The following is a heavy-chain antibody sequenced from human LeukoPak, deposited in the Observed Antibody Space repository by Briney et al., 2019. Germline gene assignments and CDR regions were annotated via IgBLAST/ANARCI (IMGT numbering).Heavy chain of an antibody. D-gene: IGHD5-18*01. CDR3: ARGIPTPVDTAMVDY. Sequence: ASVKVSCKASGGTFSSYAISWVRQAPGQGLEWMGRIIPILGIANYAQKFQGRVTITADKSTSTAYMELSSLRSEDTAVYYCARGIPTPVDTAMVDYWGQGTLVTVSS. J-gene: IGHJ4*02. CDR1: GGTFSSYA. V-gene: IGHV1-69*04. CDR2: IIPILGIA.